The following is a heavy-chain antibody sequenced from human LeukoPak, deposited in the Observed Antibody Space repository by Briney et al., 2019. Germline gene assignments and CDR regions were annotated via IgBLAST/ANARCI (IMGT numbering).Heavy chain of an antibody. CDR2: LNGDGSAT. J-gene: IGHJ4*02. D-gene: IGHD5-18*01. Sequence: GGSLRLSCAASGFTFSRYWMHWVRQAPGKGLVWVSRLNGDGSATTYADSVKGRFTISRDNAKNTLYLQMNSLRAEDTAVYYCAKDFRGYSYSYYFDYWGQGTLVTVSS. CDR1: GFTFSRYW. CDR3: AKDFRGYSYSYYFDY. V-gene: IGHV3-74*01.